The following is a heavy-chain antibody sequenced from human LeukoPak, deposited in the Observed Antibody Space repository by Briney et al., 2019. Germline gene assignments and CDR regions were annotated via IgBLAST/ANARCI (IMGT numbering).Heavy chain of an antibody. J-gene: IGHJ4*02. CDR2: IKEDGTVK. CDR1: GFTFSSSW. CDR3: TTGGIFGVVNHG. V-gene: IGHV3-7*05. Sequence: GGSLRLSCAASGFTFSSSWMCWVRQAPGKGLEWVANIKEDGTVKNYLDSVEGRFTISRDNAKNSLSLQMNTLRAEDTAVYYCTTGGIFGVVNHGWGQGTLVTVSS. D-gene: IGHD3-3*01.